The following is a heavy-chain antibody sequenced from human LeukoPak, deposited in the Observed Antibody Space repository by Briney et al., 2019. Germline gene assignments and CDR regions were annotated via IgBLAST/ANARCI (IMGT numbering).Heavy chain of an antibody. Sequence: GGSLRLSCAASGFTFCIYAMHWVRQAPGKGLEWVAVVSHDGSTKYYVDSVKGRFTISKDDSKNTLYLQMNSLRSDDTAVYYCARDLEKRVGGVAFDIWGQGTMVTVSS. V-gene: IGHV3-30-3*01. CDR1: GFTFCIYA. CDR2: VSHDGSTK. J-gene: IGHJ3*02. D-gene: IGHD3-3*01. CDR3: ARDLEKRVGGVAFDI.